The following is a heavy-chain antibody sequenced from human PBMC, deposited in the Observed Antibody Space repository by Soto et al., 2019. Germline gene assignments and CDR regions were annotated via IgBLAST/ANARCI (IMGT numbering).Heavy chain of an antibody. D-gene: IGHD3-3*01. V-gene: IGHV1-69*13. CDR1: GGTFSSYA. J-gene: IGHJ6*02. CDR3: ARSRNFWSGYYAYYYYGMDV. CDR2: IIPIFGTA. Sequence: SVKVSCKASGGTFSSYAISWVRQAPGQGLEWMGGIIPIFGTANYAQKFQGRVTITADESTSTAYMELSSLRSEDTAVYYCARSRNFWSGYYAYYYYGMDVWGQGTTVTVSS.